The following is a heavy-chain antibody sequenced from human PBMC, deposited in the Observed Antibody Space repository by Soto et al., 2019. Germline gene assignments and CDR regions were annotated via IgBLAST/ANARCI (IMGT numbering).Heavy chain of an antibody. Sequence: QVRLQESGPGLVKPSQTLSLTCTVSGGSISSGGYYWSWIRQHPGKGLEWIGYIYYSGSTYYNPSLKSRVTISVDTSKNQFSLKLSSVTAADTAVYYCASRNGVYRGLIDYWGQGTLVTVSS. CDR3: ASRNGVYRGLIDY. CDR2: IYYSGST. V-gene: IGHV4-31*03. CDR1: GGSISSGGYY. D-gene: IGHD2-8*01. J-gene: IGHJ4*02.